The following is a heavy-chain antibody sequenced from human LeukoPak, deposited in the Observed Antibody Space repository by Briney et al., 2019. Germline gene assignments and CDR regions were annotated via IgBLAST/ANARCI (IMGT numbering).Heavy chain of an antibody. V-gene: IGHV1-2*02. D-gene: IGHD4-17*01. Sequence: ASVKVSCKASGHTFTGYYMHWVRQAPGQGLEWMGWINPNSGGTHYVQKFQGRVTMTRDTSISTAYMELSRLRSDDTAVYYCARDYYGDHATFDYWGQGTLVTVSS. CDR2: INPNSGGT. CDR1: GHTFTGYY. J-gene: IGHJ4*02. CDR3: ARDYYGDHATFDY.